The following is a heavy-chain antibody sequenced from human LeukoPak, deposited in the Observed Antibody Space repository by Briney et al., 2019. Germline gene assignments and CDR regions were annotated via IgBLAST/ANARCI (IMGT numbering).Heavy chain of an antibody. V-gene: IGHV3-53*01. Sequence: GGSLRLSCAASGSIVSNNYMSWVRQAPGKGLEWVSVIYSGGGTYSADSVKGRFTISRDNSKNTLYFQMNNLRAEDTAVYYCARGIQLTLAAHAFDIWGPGTTVTVSS. J-gene: IGHJ3*02. D-gene: IGHD1-1*01. CDR1: GSIVSNNY. CDR2: IYSGGGT. CDR3: ARGIQLTLAAHAFDI.